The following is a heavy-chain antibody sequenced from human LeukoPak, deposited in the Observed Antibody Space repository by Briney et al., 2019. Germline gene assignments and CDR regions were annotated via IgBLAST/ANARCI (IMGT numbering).Heavy chain of an antibody. CDR3: ASFADGYNYFDY. D-gene: IGHD5-24*01. Sequence: GASVTVSCTASGYTFTSYYMHWVRQAPGQGLEWMGIINPSGGSTSYAQKFQGRVTMTRDTSTSTVYMELSSLRSEDTAVYYCASFADGYNYFDYWGQGTLVTVSS. CDR2: INPSGGST. J-gene: IGHJ4*02. V-gene: IGHV1-46*01. CDR1: GYTFTSYY.